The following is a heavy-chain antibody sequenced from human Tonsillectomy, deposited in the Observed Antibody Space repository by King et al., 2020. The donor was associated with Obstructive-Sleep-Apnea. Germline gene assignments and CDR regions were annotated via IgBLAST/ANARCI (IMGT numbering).Heavy chain of an antibody. D-gene: IGHD4/OR15-4a*01. Sequence: VQLVESGGGVVQPGRSLRLSCAASGFTFSSYGMHWVRQAPGKGLEWVAFISYDGTNDYYEDSVKGRFTISRDSSKNTLSLQMNSLRVEDTAVYFCAKDWTADYLYGMDVWGQGTTVTVSS. J-gene: IGHJ6*02. CDR1: GFTFSSYG. CDR3: AKDWTADYLYGMDV. CDR2: ISYDGTND. V-gene: IGHV3-30*18.